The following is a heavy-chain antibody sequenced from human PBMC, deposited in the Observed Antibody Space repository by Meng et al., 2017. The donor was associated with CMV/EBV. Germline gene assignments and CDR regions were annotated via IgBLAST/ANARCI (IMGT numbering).Heavy chain of an antibody. CDR3: ARHVHDFWSGYYPPYYYYGMDV. Sequence: SETLSLTCAVYGGSFSGYYWSWIRQPPGKGLEWIGEINHSGSTNYNPSLKSRVTISVDTSKNQFSLKLSSVTAADTAVYYCARHVHDFWSGYYPPYYYYGMDVWGQGTTVTVSS. V-gene: IGHV4-34*01. J-gene: IGHJ6*02. CDR1: GGSFSGYY. D-gene: IGHD3-3*01. CDR2: INHSGST.